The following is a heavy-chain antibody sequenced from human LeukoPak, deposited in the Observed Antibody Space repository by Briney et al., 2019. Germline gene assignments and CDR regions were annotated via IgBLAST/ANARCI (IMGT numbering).Heavy chain of an antibody. D-gene: IGHD2/OR15-2a*01. CDR2: ITTHNGNT. CDR3: AREPPNSYYFDY. CDR1: GYTFTSYG. V-gene: IGHV1-18*01. J-gene: IGHJ4*02. Sequence: ASVKVSCKTSGYTFTSYGLSWVRQAPGQGLEWMGWITTHNGNTNYAQRLQGRVTMTTDTSTNTAYMELSSLRSEDTAVYYCAREPPNSYYFDYWGQGTLVTVSS.